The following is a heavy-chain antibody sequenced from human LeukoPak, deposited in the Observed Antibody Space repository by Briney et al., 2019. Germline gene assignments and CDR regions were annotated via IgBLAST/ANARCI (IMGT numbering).Heavy chain of an antibody. D-gene: IGHD3-3*01. V-gene: IGHV3-21*01. CDR3: AKDKGGFKYYDFWRGYYMDV. CDR2: ITSTSNGAYM. Sequence: GGSLRLSCAASGFTFSNYYMHWVRQAPGKGPEWVSSITSTSNGAYMYYADSVKGRFTISRDNAKNSLYLQMNSLRAEDTAVYYCAKDKGGFKYYDFWRGYYMDVWGKGTTVTVSS. CDR1: GFTFSNYY. J-gene: IGHJ6*03.